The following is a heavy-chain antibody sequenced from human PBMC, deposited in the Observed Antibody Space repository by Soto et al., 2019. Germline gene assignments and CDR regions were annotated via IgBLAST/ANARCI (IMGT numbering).Heavy chain of an antibody. J-gene: IGHJ5*02. CDR3: ARAIVGPTTTGWLDP. Sequence: QVQLVQSGAEVNKPGSSVKVSCKASGGTFSRYAISWVRHAPGQGLEWMGGIIPIFATANYAQKFQGRVTITADESTSTGYMELSSLRFEDTAGYYCARAIVGPTTTGWLDPWGPGTLVTVSS. CDR2: IIPIFATA. D-gene: IGHD1-26*01. V-gene: IGHV1-69*01. CDR1: GGTFSRYA.